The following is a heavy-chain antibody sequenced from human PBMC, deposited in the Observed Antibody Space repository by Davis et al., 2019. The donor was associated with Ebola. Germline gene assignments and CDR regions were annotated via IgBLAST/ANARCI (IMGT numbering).Heavy chain of an antibody. CDR3: ARGPIAAAGLYNWFDP. J-gene: IGHJ5*02. V-gene: IGHV4-30-4*01. CDR1: GGSISSYY. Sequence: SETLSLTCTVSGGSISSYYWSWIRQPPGKGLEWIGYIYYSGSTYYNPSLKSRVTISVDTSKNQFSLKLSSVTAADTAVYYCARGPIAAAGLYNWFDPWGQGTLVTVSS. CDR2: IYYSGST. D-gene: IGHD6-13*01.